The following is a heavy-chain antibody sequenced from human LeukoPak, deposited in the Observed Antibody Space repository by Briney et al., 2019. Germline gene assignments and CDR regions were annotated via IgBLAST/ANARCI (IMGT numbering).Heavy chain of an antibody. CDR2: ISGRGGST. CDR1: GFTFSTYA. J-gene: IGHJ4*02. Sequence: GGSLRLSCAASGFTFSTYAMSWVHQAPGKGLEWVSGISGRGGSTYYADSVKGRFTNSRDNSKNTLYLQMNSLRAEDTAVYYCAKKGDGSSWFFDYWGQGTLVTVSS. D-gene: IGHD6-13*01. V-gene: IGHV3-23*01. CDR3: AKKGDGSSWFFDY.